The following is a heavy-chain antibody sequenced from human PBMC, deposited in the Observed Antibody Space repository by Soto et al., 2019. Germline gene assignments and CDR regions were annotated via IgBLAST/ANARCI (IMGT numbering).Heavy chain of an antibody. CDR1: GGSISSYY. D-gene: IGHD3-3*01. CDR2: IYYSGST. V-gene: IGHV4-59*01. J-gene: IGHJ4*02. CDR3: ARVGYDFWSGYYTWFDY. Sequence: SETLSLTCTVSGGSISSYYWSWIRQPPGKGLEWIGYIYYSGSTNYNPSLKSRVTISVDTSKNQFSLKLSSVTAADTAVYYCARVGYDFWSGYYTWFDYWGQGTLVTVSS.